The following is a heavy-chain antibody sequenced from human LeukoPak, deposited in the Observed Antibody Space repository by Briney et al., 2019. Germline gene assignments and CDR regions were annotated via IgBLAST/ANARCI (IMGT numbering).Heavy chain of an antibody. CDR1: GFPFSSNY. J-gene: IGHJ4*02. Sequence: PGGSLRLSCAASGFPFSSNYMNWVRQAPGKGLEWVSVIYSGGSTYYADSVKGRFTISRDNSKNTLYLQMNSLRAEDTAVYYCARATSYFDYWGQGTLVTVSS. V-gene: IGHV3-53*01. CDR2: IYSGGST. CDR3: ARATSYFDY.